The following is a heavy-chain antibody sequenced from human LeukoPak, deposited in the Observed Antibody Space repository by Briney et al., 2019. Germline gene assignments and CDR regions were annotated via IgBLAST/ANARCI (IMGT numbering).Heavy chain of an antibody. D-gene: IGHD1-26*01. J-gene: IGHJ4*02. CDR3: VRLRWELLAPYFDH. V-gene: IGHV4-59*01. CDR2: IYHSGSS. Sequence: SETLSLTCSVSTDSTNTYDWSWIRQAPGKGLEWIGHIYHSGSSDYNPAFMSRVTISIDMSKTEFSLKLTSVTVADTAMYYCVRLRWELLAPYFDHWGQGAFVIVSS. CDR1: TDSTNTYD.